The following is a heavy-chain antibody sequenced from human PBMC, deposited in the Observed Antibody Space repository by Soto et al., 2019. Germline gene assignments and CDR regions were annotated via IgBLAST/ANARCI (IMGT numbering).Heavy chain of an antibody. CDR2: ISGSGGST. CDR1: GFTFSSYA. Sequence: EVQLLESGGGLVQPGGSLRLSCTASGFTFSSYAMSWVRQAPGKGLEWVSGISGSGGSTYYADSVKGRFTISRDNSKNTLYRQTNSLRAEDAAAYYCAKLGGNDAFDMWGQGTMVTVSS. J-gene: IGHJ3*02. D-gene: IGHD2-15*01. CDR3: AKLGGNDAFDM. V-gene: IGHV3-23*01.